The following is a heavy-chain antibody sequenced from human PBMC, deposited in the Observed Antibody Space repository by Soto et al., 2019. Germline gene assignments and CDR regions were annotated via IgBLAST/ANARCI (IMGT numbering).Heavy chain of an antibody. CDR3: ARGRKELVQLTKNQQLVPVWFDP. V-gene: IGHV4-31*03. D-gene: IGHD6-13*01. Sequence: SETLSLTCTVSGGSISSGGYYWSWILQHPGKGLELILYIYYIGSTYYNPSLKSRVTISLDTSKNQFSLKLSSVTAADTAVYYCARGRKELVQLTKNQQLVPVWFDPWGQGTLVTVSS. CDR2: IYYIGST. CDR1: GGSISSGGYY. J-gene: IGHJ5*02.